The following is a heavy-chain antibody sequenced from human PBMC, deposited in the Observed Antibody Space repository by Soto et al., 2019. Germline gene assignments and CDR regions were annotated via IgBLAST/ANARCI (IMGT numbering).Heavy chain of an antibody. J-gene: IGHJ6*02. CDR3: ARVKGSGWPYYYYYGMDV. V-gene: IGHV1-18*01. CDR2: ISAYNGHT. Sequence: ASVKVSCKAFGYTFSSYGISWVRQAPGQGLEWMGWISAYNGHTYYAQNLQGRVTMTTDTSTSTAYMGLRSLRSDDTAVYYCARVKGSGWPYYYYYGMDVWGQGTTVNRLL. CDR1: GYTFSSYG. D-gene: IGHD6-25*01.